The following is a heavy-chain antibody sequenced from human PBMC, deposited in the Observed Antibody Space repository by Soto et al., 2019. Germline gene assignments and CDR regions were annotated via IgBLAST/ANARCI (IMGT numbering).Heavy chain of an antibody. Sequence: GGSLRLSCEASGFTFSSYGMHWVRQAPGKGLEWVAVILYDGSNKYYADSVKGRFTISRDNSKNTVYLQMNSLRADDTAVYYCAKSDSSGFGCDYWGQGALVTVPS. CDR2: ILYDGSNK. CDR1: GFTFSSYG. J-gene: IGHJ4*02. CDR3: AKSDSSGFGCDY. D-gene: IGHD3-22*01. V-gene: IGHV3-30*18.